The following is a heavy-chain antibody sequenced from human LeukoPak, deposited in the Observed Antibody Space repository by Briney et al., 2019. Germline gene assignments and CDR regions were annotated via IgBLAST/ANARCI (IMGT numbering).Heavy chain of an antibody. CDR1: GFTFSGSA. CDR2: IRSKANSYAT. V-gene: IGHV3-73*01. CDR3: TSRSPGIAVAGRDY. D-gene: IGHD6-19*01. Sequence: GWSLRLSCAASGFTFSGSAMHWVRQASGKGLEWVGRIRSKANSYATAYAASVKGRFTISRDDSKNTAYLQMNSLKTEDTAVYYCTSRSPGIAVAGRDYWGQGTLVTVSS. J-gene: IGHJ4*02.